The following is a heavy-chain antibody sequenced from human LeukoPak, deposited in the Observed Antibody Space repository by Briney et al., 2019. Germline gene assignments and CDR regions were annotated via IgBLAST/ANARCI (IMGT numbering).Heavy chain of an antibody. J-gene: IGHJ6*04. CDR2: IIPIFGTA. V-gene: IGHV1-69*06. CDR3: ARSSTSCYVYYYYYGMDV. D-gene: IGHD2-2*01. CDR1: GGTFSSYA. Sequence: ASVKVSCKASGGTFSSYAISWVRQAPGQGLEWMGGIIPIFGTANYAQKLKGRVTITADKSTSTAYMELSSLRSEDTAVYYCARSSTSCYVYYYYYGMDVWGKGTTVTVSS.